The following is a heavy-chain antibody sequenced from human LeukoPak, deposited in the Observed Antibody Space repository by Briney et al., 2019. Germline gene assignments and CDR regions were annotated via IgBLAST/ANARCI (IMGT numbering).Heavy chain of an antibody. CDR3: ARDRAPYGSGSYGGFDY. Sequence: SETLSLTCTVSGGSISSYYWSWIRQPAGKGLEWIGRIYTSGSTNYNPSLKSRVTMSVDTSKNQFSLKLSSVTAADTAVYYCARDRAPYGSGSYGGFDYWGQGTLVTVSS. D-gene: IGHD3-10*01. V-gene: IGHV4-4*07. CDR2: IYTSGST. CDR1: GGSISSYY. J-gene: IGHJ4*02.